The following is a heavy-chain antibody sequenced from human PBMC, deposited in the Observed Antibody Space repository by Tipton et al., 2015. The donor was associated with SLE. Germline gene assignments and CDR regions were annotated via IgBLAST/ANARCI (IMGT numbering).Heavy chain of an antibody. CDR1: GFTFSSYA. Sequence: RSLRLSCAASGFTFSSYAMHWVRQAPGKGLEWVAVISYDGSNKYYADSVKGRFTISRDNSKNTLYLQMNSLRAEDTAVYYCAKNREYYDSSGYPDYWGQGTLVTVSS. V-gene: IGHV3-30*04. J-gene: IGHJ4*02. CDR2: ISYDGSNK. D-gene: IGHD3-22*01. CDR3: AKNREYYDSSGYPDY.